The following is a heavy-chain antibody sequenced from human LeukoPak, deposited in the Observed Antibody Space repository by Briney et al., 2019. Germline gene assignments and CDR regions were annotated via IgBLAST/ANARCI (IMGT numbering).Heavy chain of an antibody. CDR1: GFTLNSYN. D-gene: IGHD6-13*01. Sequence: GGSLRLSCAASGFTLNSYNMNWVRQAPGKGLEWVSYISSSSSSTIYYADSVKGRFTISRDNAKNSLYLQMNSLRVEDTAVYYCARTGYSSSWYYFDYWGQGTLVTVSS. CDR2: ISSSSSSTI. V-gene: IGHV3-48*01. J-gene: IGHJ4*02. CDR3: ARTGYSSSWYYFDY.